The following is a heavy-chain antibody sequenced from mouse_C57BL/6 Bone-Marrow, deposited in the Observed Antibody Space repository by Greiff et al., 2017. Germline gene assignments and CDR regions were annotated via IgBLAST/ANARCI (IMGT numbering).Heavy chain of an antibody. CDR3: ARGGYDVGVAY. CDR1: GYSITSGYY. D-gene: IGHD2-2*01. J-gene: IGHJ3*01. V-gene: IGHV3-6*01. Sequence: EVKLVESGPGLVKPSQSLSLTCSVTGYSITSGYYWNWIRQFPGNKLEWMGYISYDGSNNYNPSLKNRISITRDTSKNQFFLKLNSVTTEDTATYYCARGGYDVGVAYWGQGTLVTVSA. CDR2: ISYDGSN.